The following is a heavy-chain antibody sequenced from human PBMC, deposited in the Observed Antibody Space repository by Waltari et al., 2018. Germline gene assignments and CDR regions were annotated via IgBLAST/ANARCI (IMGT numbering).Heavy chain of an antibody. V-gene: IGHV4-34*01. D-gene: IGHD6-13*01. J-gene: IGHJ4*02. CDR1: GGSFSGYY. CDR2: INHSGST. CDR3: ARGGIAAADY. Sequence: QVQLQQWGAGLLKPSETLSLTCAVYGGSFSGYYWSWIRQPPGKGLEWIGEINHSGSTNYNPSRKSRVTIAVDTSKNQFSLKLSSVTAADTAVYYCARGGIAAADYWGQGTLVTVSS.